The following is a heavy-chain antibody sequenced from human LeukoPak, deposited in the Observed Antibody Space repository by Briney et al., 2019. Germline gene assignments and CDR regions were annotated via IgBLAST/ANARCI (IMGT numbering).Heavy chain of an antibody. J-gene: IGHJ4*02. CDR2: MVGGGST. CDR3: AKDKIVGDGRWEFAS. Sequence: GGSLRLSCAGSGFAFGTYAMGWVRQAPGKGLEWVSGMVGGGSTYYADSVRGRFTISRDTSKSTLYLQMHSLRAEDTALYYCAKDKIVGDGRWEFASGGQGPRVPASS. CDR1: GFAFGTYA. D-gene: IGHD1-26*01. V-gene: IGHV3-23*01.